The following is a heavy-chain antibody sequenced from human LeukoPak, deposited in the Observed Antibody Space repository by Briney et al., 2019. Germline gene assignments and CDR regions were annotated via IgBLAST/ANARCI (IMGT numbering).Heavy chain of an antibody. J-gene: IGHJ4*02. Sequence: SVKVSCKASGGTFSSYAISWVRQAPGQGLEWMGRIIPILGIANYAQKFQGRVTITADKSTSTAYMELSSLRSEDTAVYYCARDSSGFLSYWDQGTLVTVSS. CDR1: GGTFSSYA. CDR2: IIPILGIA. D-gene: IGHD5-12*01. CDR3: ARDSSGFLSY. V-gene: IGHV1-69*04.